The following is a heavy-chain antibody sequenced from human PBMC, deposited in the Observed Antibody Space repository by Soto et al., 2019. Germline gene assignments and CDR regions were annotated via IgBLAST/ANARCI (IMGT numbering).Heavy chain of an antibody. Sequence: GSLKISCKGSGYSFAGSWITWVRQKPGKGLEWMGRIDPSDSQTYYSPSFRGHVTISVTKSITTVFLQWSSLRASDTAMYYCARQIYDSDTGPNFQYYFDSWGQGTPVTVSS. CDR2: IDPSDSQT. CDR1: GYSFAGSW. CDR3: ARQIYDSDTGPNFQYYFDS. D-gene: IGHD3-22*01. J-gene: IGHJ4*02. V-gene: IGHV5-10-1*01.